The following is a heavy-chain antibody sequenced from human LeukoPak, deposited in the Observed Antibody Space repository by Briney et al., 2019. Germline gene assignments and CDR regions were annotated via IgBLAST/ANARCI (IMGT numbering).Heavy chain of an antibody. CDR1: GGSTSSYY. CDR2: IFYTGSS. Sequence: SETLSLTCTVSGGSTSSYYWSWIRQPPGKGLEWIASIFYTGSSSYNPSLKTRVTISVDTSKNQLFLKLSSVTAADTAVYYCARQMAVAGDFDYWGQGTLVTVSS. J-gene: IGHJ4*02. CDR3: ARQMAVAGDFDY. D-gene: IGHD6-19*01. V-gene: IGHV4-59*08.